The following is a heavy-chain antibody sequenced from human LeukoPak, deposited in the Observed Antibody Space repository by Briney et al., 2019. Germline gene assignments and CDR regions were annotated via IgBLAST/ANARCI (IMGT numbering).Heavy chain of an antibody. CDR2: IYSGGST. CDR1: GFTVSSNY. J-gene: IGHJ3*02. Sequence: GGSLRPSCAASGFTVSSNYMSWVRQAPGKGLEWVSVIYSGGSTYYADSVKGRFTISRDNSKNTLYLQMNSLSAEDTAVYYCASRDYYDSSGYNDAFDIWGQGTMVTVSS. V-gene: IGHV3-53*01. D-gene: IGHD3-22*01. CDR3: ASRDYYDSSGYNDAFDI.